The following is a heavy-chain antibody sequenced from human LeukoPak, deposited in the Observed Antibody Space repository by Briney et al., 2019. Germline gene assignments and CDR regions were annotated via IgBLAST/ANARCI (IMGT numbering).Heavy chain of an antibody. CDR2: LSGSGGST. V-gene: IGHV3-23*01. CDR3: AKENYYDSSGYPLPLDY. D-gene: IGHD3-22*01. Sequence: PGGSLRLSCAASGFTFSSYAMSWVRPAPGKGLGWVSALSGSGGSTYYADSVKGRFTISRDNSKNTLYLPMNSLRADDTAVYYCAKENYYDSSGYPLPLDYWGQGTLVTVSS. CDR1: GFTFSSYA. J-gene: IGHJ4*02.